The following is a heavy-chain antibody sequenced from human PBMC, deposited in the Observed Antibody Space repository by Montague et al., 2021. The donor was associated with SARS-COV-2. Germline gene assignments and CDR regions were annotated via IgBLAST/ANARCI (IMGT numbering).Heavy chain of an antibody. J-gene: IGHJ4*02. V-gene: IGHV4-4*07. CDR2: IYPTGSTNXNPSLISGST. D-gene: IGHD6-13*01. CDR1: GGSFNNYY. Sequence: ETLSLTCSVSGGSFNNYYWSWIRQPAGKGLEWIGRIYPTGSTNXNPSLISGSTNYNPSLKGRVGMSLDTSNNQFSLTVTSVTAADTAVYYCARESLEAVDYWGQGTLVTVSS. CDR3: ARESLEAVDY.